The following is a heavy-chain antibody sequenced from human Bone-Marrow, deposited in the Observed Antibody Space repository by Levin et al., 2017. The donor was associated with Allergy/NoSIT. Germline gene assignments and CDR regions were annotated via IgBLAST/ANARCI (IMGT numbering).Heavy chain of an antibody. Sequence: LRLSCTVSGGSFSSGDYFWSWIRQHPGEGLEWIGYISYTGNAYYNPPFTSRVTISVDTSKNQFSLKMSSVTAADTAVYYCAGQGSSAPRGGGLDYWGQGALVTVSS. CDR2: ISYTGNA. CDR3: AGQGSSAPRGGGLDY. V-gene: IGHV4-31*03. CDR1: GGSFSSGDYF. D-gene: IGHD6-25*01. J-gene: IGHJ4*02.